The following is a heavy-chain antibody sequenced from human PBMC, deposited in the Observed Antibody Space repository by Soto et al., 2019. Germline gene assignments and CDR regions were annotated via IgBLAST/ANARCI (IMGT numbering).Heavy chain of an antibody. CDR1: GFTFTSSG. V-gene: IGHV3-33*05. D-gene: IGHD3-22*01. Sequence: GGSLRLSCAAFGFTFTSSGMHWVRQAPGKGLEWVAVISYDGSDKYYADPVKGRFTISRDNSKNTLYLQMNSLRAEDTAVYYCARRGGSGYYAYYFDYWGQGTLVTVSS. CDR2: ISYDGSDK. J-gene: IGHJ4*02. CDR3: ARRGGSGYYAYYFDY.